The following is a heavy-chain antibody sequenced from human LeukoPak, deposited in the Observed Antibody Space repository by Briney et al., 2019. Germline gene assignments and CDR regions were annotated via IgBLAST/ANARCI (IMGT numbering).Heavy chain of an antibody. Sequence: PSETLSLTCTVSGGSISSSSYYWGWIRQPPGKGLEWIGSIHYSGSTYYNPSLKSRVTISVDTSKNQFSLKLSSVTAADTAVYYCARVLNWGLDWFDPWGQGTLVTVSS. J-gene: IGHJ5*02. V-gene: IGHV4-39*01. CDR1: GGSISSSSYY. CDR3: ARVLNWGLDWFDP. CDR2: IHYSGST. D-gene: IGHD7-27*01.